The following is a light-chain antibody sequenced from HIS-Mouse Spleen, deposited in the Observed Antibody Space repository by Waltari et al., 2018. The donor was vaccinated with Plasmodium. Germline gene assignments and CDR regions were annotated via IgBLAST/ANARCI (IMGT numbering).Light chain of an antibody. CDR3: QQLNSYPYT. V-gene: IGKV1-9*01. CDR2: AAS. CDR1: QGISSY. Sequence: DIQLTQSPSFLSASVGDRVTITCRASQGISSYLAWYQQKPGKAPKLLIYAASPLQSGVPSRFSGSGSGTEFTLTISCLQPEDFATYYCQQLNSYPYTFGQGTKLEIK. J-gene: IGKJ2*01.